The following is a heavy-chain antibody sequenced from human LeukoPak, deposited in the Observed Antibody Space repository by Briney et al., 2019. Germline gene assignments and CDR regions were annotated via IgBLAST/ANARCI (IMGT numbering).Heavy chain of an antibody. CDR2: IYYSGST. V-gene: IGHV4-39*01. J-gene: IGHJ4*02. Sequence: SETLSLTCTVSGGSISSSSYYWGWIRQPRGKGLEWIGSIYYSGSTYYNPSLKSRVTISVDTSKNQFSLKLSSVTAADTAVYYCARNPEMAYFDYWGQGTLVTVSS. CDR3: ARNPEMAYFDY. CDR1: GGSISSSSYY.